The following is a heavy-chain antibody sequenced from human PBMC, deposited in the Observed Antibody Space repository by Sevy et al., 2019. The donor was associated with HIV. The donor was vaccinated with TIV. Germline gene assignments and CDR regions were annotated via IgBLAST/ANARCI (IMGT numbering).Heavy chain of an antibody. CDR3: AHSYGFSSSWYGGGAEYFQH. CDR2: IYWDDDK. Sequence: SGPTLVKPTQTLTLTCTFSGFSLSTSGVGVGWIRQPPGKALEWLALIYWDDDKRYSPSLKSRLTITKDTSKNQVVLIMTNMDPVDTATYYCAHSYGFSSSWYGGGAEYFQHWGQGTLVTVSS. V-gene: IGHV2-5*02. CDR1: GFSLSTSGVG. J-gene: IGHJ1*01. D-gene: IGHD6-13*01.